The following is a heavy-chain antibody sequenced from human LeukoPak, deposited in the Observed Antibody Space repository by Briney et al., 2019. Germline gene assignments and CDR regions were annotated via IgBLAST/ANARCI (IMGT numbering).Heavy chain of an antibody. V-gene: IGHV4-59*02. Sequence: PSETLSLTCTVSGGSVSSYYWNWIRQPPGKELEWIGNIYNSGSTDYNPPLKRRVTMSVDTSKNQISLMLNSVTAADTAVYYCARDKGPYWYFDLWGRGTLVTVSS. CDR3: ARDKGPYWYFDL. CDR1: GGSVSSYY. CDR2: IYNSGST. J-gene: IGHJ2*01.